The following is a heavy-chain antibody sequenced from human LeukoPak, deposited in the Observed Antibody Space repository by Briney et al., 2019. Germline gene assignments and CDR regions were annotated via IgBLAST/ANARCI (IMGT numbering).Heavy chain of an antibody. V-gene: IGHV3-30-3*01. CDR2: ISYDGSNK. D-gene: IGHD2-21*02. CDR3: ARDRTETAIDY. J-gene: IGHJ4*02. Sequence: GRSLRLSCAASGFTFSSYAMHWVRQAPGKGLEWVAVISYDGSNKYYADSVKGRFTISRDNSKNTLYLQMNSLRAVDTAVYYCARDRTETAIDYWGQGTLVTVSS. CDR1: GFTFSSYA.